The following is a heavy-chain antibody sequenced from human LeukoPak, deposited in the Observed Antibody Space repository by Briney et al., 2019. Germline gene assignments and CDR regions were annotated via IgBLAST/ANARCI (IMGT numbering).Heavy chain of an antibody. Sequence: GRSLRLSCVASGFTFSRHDMNWVRQAPGKGLEWVSYISSSGSTIYYADSVKGRFTISRDNAKNSLYLQMSSLRAEDTAVYYCARDRSYGSFNYWGQGTLVTVSS. D-gene: IGHD5-18*01. CDR1: GFTFSRHD. V-gene: IGHV3-48*03. J-gene: IGHJ4*02. CDR2: ISSSGSTI. CDR3: ARDRSYGSFNY.